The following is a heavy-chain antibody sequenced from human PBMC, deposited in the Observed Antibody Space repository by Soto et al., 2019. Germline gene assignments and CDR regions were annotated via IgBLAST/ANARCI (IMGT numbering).Heavy chain of an antibody. V-gene: IGHV5-51*01. D-gene: IGHD7-27*01. CDR2: IYPGDSST. Sequence: GESLKISCKGSGYSFTNCWIGWVRQMPGKGLEWMGLIYPGDSSTRYSPSFQGQVTISADKSISTAYLQWSSQKASDTAIYYCAKNGDHHYYYTMDVWGQGTTVTVSS. J-gene: IGHJ6*02. CDR1: GYSFTNCW. CDR3: AKNGDHHYYYTMDV.